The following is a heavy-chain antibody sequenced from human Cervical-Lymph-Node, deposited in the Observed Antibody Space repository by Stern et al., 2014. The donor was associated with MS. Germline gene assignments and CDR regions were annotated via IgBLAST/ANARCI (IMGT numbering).Heavy chain of an antibody. CDR3: ARVLSGFRGTQFDY. V-gene: IGHV3-23*04. CDR2: TSSNGGTT. Sequence: EVQLVESGGGLVQPGGSLRLACAASGFTFRSHGMGWVRQAPGKGLEGVSATSSNGGTTYYADSVKGRFTSSKDNSKDTLYLQMNSLRAEDTAVYYCARVLSGFRGTQFDYWGQGTLVTVSS. J-gene: IGHJ4*02. CDR1: GFTFRSHG. D-gene: IGHD6-19*01.